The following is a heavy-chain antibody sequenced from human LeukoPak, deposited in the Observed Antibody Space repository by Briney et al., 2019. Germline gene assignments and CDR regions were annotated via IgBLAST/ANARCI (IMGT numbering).Heavy chain of an antibody. CDR3: ARGSGSSWYFYFDY. J-gene: IGHJ4*02. V-gene: IGHV3-7*01. CDR2: IKQDGSEK. Sequence: GGSLRLSCAASGFTFSSYWLTWVRQAPGKGLEWVANIKQDGSEKFYVDSVKGRFTISRDSAKNSLYLQMNSLRAEDTAVYYCARGSGSSWYFYFDYWGQGTLVTVSS. CDR1: GFTFSSYW. D-gene: IGHD6-13*01.